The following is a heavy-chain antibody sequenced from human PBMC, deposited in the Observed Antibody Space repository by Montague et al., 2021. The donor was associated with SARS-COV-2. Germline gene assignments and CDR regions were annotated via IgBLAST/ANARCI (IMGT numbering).Heavy chain of an antibody. CDR1: GFTFSSYS. J-gene: IGHJ6*02. Sequence: SLRLSCAASGFTFSSYSMNWVRQAPGKGLEWVSSISSSSSYIYYADSVKGRFTISRDNAKNSLYLQMNSLRAEDTAVYYCARGGYSYETDYYYYYGMDVWGQGTTVTVSS. CDR2: ISSSSSYI. D-gene: IGHD5-18*01. V-gene: IGHV3-21*01. CDR3: ARGGYSYETDYYYYYGMDV.